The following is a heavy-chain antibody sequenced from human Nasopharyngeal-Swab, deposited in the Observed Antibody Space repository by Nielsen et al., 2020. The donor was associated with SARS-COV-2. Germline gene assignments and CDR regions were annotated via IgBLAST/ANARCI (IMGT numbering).Heavy chain of an antibody. V-gene: IGHV3-30*03. J-gene: IGHJ4*02. D-gene: IGHD2-2*01. CDR2: ISYDGTPN. CDR1: GFSFRRYG. CDR3: ARNRYCDSTTCRKEFDY. Sequence: GESLQISCAASGFSFRRYGLHWVRQAHGKGLEWVAVISYDGTPNYYADSLKDRFTISRDNSKNTLYLLINSLRAEDPAMFYYARNRYCDSTTCRKEFDYWGQGTLVTISS.